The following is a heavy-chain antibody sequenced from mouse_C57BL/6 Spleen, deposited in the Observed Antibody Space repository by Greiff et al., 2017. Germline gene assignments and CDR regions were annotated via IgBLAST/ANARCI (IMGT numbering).Heavy chain of an antibody. J-gene: IGHJ1*03. V-gene: IGHV1-59*01. CDR3: ARQYYGSSYFGYFDV. Sequence: VQLQQPGAELVRPGTSVKLSCKASGYTFTSYWMHWVKQRPGQGLEWIGVIDPSDSYTNYNQKFKGKATLTVDTSSSTAYMQLSSLTSEDSAVYYCARQYYGSSYFGYFDVWGTGTTVTVSS. CDR2: IDPSDSYT. D-gene: IGHD1-1*01. CDR1: GYTFTSYW.